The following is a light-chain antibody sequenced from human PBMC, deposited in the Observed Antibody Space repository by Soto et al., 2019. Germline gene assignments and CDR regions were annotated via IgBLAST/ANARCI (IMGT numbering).Light chain of an antibody. CDR3: QQYYNWPPIT. V-gene: IGKV3-15*01. CDR2: GAS. CDR1: QSVSSN. Sequence: EIVMTQSPATLSLSPGEGATLSCSASQSVSSNLAWYQQKPGQAPRLLIYGASTRATGIPARFSGSGSGTEFTLTISSLQSEDFAVYYCQQYYNWPPITFGQGTRLEVK. J-gene: IGKJ5*01.